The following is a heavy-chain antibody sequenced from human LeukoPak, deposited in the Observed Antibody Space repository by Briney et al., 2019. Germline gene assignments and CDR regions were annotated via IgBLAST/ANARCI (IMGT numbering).Heavy chain of an antibody. Sequence: GGSLRLSCAASGFTLSSYPMNWVRQAPGKGLEWVSHITASGTAMFYADSVKGRFTISRDNAKNSLYLQMNSLRDEDTAVYYCASSGSYRFDYWGQGTLVTVSS. D-gene: IGHD1-26*01. CDR1: GFTLSSYP. CDR2: ITASGTAM. V-gene: IGHV3-48*02. J-gene: IGHJ4*02. CDR3: ASSGSYRFDY.